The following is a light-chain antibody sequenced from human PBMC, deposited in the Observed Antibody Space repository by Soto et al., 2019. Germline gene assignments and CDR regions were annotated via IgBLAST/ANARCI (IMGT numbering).Light chain of an antibody. Sequence: DIQLTQSPSFLSASVGDRVTITCRASQAISNNLAWYQHNPGKPPKLLIYGASTLQSGGPSRFSGSGAGTEFTLTISSLQPKDFATYSWQQLNNYPRALTFGGGTKVEIE. CDR2: GAS. CDR3: QQLNNYPRALT. J-gene: IGKJ4*01. V-gene: IGKV1-9*01. CDR1: QAISNN.